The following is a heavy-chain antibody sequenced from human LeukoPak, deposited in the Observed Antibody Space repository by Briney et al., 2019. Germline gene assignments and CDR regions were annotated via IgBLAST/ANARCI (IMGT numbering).Heavy chain of an antibody. CDR2: IYYSGST. D-gene: IGHD3-22*01. J-gene: IGHJ3*02. V-gene: IGHV4-59*08. CDR1: GGSISSYY. CDR3: ARHSSYYYEEDAFDI. Sequence: SETLSLTCTVSGGSISSYYWSWIRQPPGKGLEWIGYIYYSGSTNYNPSLKSRVTISVDTSKNQFSLKLSSVTAADTAVYYCARHSSYYYEEDAFDIWGQGTMVTVSS.